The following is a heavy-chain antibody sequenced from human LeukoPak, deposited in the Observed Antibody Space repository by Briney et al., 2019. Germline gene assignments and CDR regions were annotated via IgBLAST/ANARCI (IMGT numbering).Heavy chain of an antibody. J-gene: IGHJ6*02. D-gene: IGHD2-2*03. V-gene: IGHV3-53*04. CDR3: ARDLDNPYYYGMDV. CDR2: IYSGGST. CDR1: GFTVSSNY. Sequence: GGSLRLSCAASGFTVSSNYMSWVRQAPGKGLEWVSVIYSGGSTYYADSVKGRFTISRHNSKNTLYPQMNSLRAEDTAVYYCARDLDNPYYYGMDVWGQGTTVTVSS.